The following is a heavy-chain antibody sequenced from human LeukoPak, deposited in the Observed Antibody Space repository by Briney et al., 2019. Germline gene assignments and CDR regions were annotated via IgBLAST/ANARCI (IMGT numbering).Heavy chain of an antibody. V-gene: IGHV4-34*01. CDR3: AKRGSGFYYYYYYMDV. Sequence: PSETLSLTCAVYGGSFSGYYWSWIRQPPGKGLEWSGEINHSGSTNYNPSLKSRVTISVDTSKNQFSLKLSSVTAADTAVYYCAKRGSGFYYYYYYMDVWGKGTTVTVSS. CDR2: INHSGST. CDR1: GGSFSGYY. J-gene: IGHJ6*03. D-gene: IGHD3-10*01.